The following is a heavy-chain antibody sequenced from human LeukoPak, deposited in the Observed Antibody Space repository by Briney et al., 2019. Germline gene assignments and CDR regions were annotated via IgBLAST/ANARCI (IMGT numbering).Heavy chain of an antibody. Sequence: PGGSLRLSCAVSGCTFSSYSMNWVRQAPGKGLEWVSFMSSSSSSIYYADSVKGRFTISRDNAKNSLYLQMNSLRAEDTAVYYCARGGELERRSLHYLDYWGQGTLVTVSS. CDR3: ARGGELERRSLHYLDY. J-gene: IGHJ4*02. CDR1: GCTFSSYS. CDR2: MSSSSSSI. D-gene: IGHD1-1*01. V-gene: IGHV3-21*06.